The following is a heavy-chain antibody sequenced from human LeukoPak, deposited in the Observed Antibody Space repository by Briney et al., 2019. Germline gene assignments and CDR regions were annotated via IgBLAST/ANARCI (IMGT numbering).Heavy chain of an antibody. D-gene: IGHD4-23*01. CDR2: ISTSGSTI. CDR3: ARGNRWPSTFDI. J-gene: IGHJ3*02. V-gene: IGHV3-11*04. Sequence: GGSLRLSCAASEFTFSDYYMSWIRQAPGKGLEWVSYISTSGSTIYYADSVKGRFTISRDNSKNSLYLQMNSLRAEDTAIYYCARGNRWPSTFDIWGQGTMVTVSS. CDR1: EFTFSDYY.